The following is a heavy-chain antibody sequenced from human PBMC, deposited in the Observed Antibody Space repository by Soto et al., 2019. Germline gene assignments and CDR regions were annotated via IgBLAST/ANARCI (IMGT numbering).Heavy chain of an antibody. D-gene: IGHD6-19*01. CDR1: GGSVSSYY. Sequence: SETLSLTCTASGGSVSSYYWSLIRQPPGKGLEWIGYIYYSGSTNYNPSLKSRVTISVDTSKNQFSLKLSSVTAADTAVYYCARETSYSSGWYYADYWGQGTLVTVSS. V-gene: IGHV4-59*02. CDR3: ARETSYSSGWYYADY. CDR2: IYYSGST. J-gene: IGHJ4*02.